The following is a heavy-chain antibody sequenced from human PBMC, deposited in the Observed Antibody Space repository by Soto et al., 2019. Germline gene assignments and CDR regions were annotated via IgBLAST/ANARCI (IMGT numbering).Heavy chain of an antibody. CDR3: AVYYCATGNVDSMLEY. CDR2: IGPESGAT. V-gene: IGHV1-2*02. D-gene: IGHD3-3*01. J-gene: IGHJ4*02. Sequence: ASVKVSCKAAGYTFTGHYIHWVRQAPEQGPEWMGEIGPESGATRYAQKFQGRVTMTRDTSITTVYMELKNLRLTAVTAADTAVYYCATGNVDSMLEYWGQGTQVTVSS. CDR1: GYTFTGHY.